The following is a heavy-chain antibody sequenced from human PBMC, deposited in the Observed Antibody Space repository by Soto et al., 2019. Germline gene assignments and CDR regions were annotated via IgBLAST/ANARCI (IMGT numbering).Heavy chain of an antibody. CDR2: VIPIFGTA. CDR1: GGTFSSYA. D-gene: IGHD3-22*01. V-gene: IGHV1-69*06. CDR3: ATAQRNYYDSSGYYSPGFDY. Sequence: QVQLVQSGAEVKKPGSSVKVSCKASGGTFSSYAISWVRQAPGQGLEWMGGVIPIFGTANYAQKFPGRVTITADKSTSTAYLELSSLISEDTAVYYCATAQRNYYDSSGYYSPGFDYWGQGTLVTVSS. J-gene: IGHJ4*02.